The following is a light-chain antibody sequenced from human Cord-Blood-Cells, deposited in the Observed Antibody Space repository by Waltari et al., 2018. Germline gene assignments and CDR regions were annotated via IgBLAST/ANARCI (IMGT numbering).Light chain of an antibody. CDR1: QGLSSW. J-gene: IGKJ5*01. Sequence: DIQMTQSPSSVSASVGDRVTITCRASQGLSSWLAWYQQKPGKATKLLIYAASSLQSGVPSRFSGSGSGTDFTLTISSLQPEDFATYYCQQANSFPITFGQGTRLEIK. CDR3: QQANSFPIT. V-gene: IGKV1D-12*01. CDR2: AAS.